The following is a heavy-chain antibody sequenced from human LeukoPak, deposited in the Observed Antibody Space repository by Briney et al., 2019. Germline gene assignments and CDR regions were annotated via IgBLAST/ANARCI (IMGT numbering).Heavy chain of an antibody. V-gene: IGHV4-59*12. CDR2: IYYSGST. Sequence: SETLSLTCTVSGGSISSYYWSWIRQPPGKGLEWIGYIYYSGSTNYNPSLKSRVTISVKTSKNQFSLKLSSVTAADTAVYYCAREGAEDRGYAFDIWGQGTMVTVSS. J-gene: IGHJ3*02. D-gene: IGHD3-16*01. CDR1: GGSISSYY. CDR3: AREGAEDRGYAFDI.